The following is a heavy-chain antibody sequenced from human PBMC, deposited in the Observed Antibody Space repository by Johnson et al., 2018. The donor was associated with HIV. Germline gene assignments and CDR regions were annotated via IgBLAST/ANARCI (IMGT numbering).Heavy chain of an antibody. CDR3: AREGFWGSGSYYNPDAFDI. CDR1: GFTFSSYA. V-gene: IGHV3-30*04. D-gene: IGHD3-10*01. Sequence: VQLVESGGGVVQPGRSLRLSCAVSGFTFSSYAMHWVRQAPGKGLEWVALMSFDGSNKYYADSVKGRFTISRDNSKNTLYLQMNSLRAEDTAVYYCAREGFWGSGSYYNPDAFDIWGQGTMVTVSS. J-gene: IGHJ3*02. CDR2: MSFDGSNK.